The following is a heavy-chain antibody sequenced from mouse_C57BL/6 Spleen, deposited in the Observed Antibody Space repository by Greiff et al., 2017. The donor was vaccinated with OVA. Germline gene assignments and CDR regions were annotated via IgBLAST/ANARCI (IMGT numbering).Heavy chain of an antibody. Sequence: EVKLVESGPGMVKPSQSLSLTCTVTGYSITSGYDWHWIRHFPGNKLEWMGYISYSGSTNYNPSLKSRISITHDTSKNHFFLKLNSVTTEDTATYYCARCPHLRRGYAMDYWGQGTSVTVSS. V-gene: IGHV3-1*01. CDR1: GYSITSGYD. CDR2: ISYSGST. J-gene: IGHJ4*01. CDR3: ARCPHLRRGYAMDY.